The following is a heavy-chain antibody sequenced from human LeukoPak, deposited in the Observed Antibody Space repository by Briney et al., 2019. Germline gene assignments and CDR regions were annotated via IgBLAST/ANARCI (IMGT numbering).Heavy chain of an antibody. CDR3: AKDEEVADAFDI. V-gene: IGHV3-30*02. Sequence: GGSLRLSCAASGFTFSSYGMHWVRQAPGKGLEWVAFIRYDGSNKYYADSVKGRFTISRDNSKNTLYLQMNSLRAEDTAVYYRAKDEEVADAFDIWGQGTMVTVSS. CDR2: IRYDGSNK. J-gene: IGHJ3*02. CDR1: GFTFSSYG.